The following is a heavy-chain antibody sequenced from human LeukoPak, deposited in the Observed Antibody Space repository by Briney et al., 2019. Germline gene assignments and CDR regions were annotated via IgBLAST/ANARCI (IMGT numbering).Heavy chain of an antibody. CDR1: RYSFTSYW. J-gene: IGHJ4*02. V-gene: IGHV5-51*01. CDR2: MYPGDSQT. D-gene: IGHD3-22*01. Sequence: GESLKISCKGSRYSFTSYWIAWVRQMPGKGLEWMGIMYPGDSQTRYSPSFQGQVTISADKSISTAYLQWSRLEASDTAMYYCARRRYYYDSSGYHFDYWGQGTLVTVSS. CDR3: ARRRYYYDSSGYHFDY.